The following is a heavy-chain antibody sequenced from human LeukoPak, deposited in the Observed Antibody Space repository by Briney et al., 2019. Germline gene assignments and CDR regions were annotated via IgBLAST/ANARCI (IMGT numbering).Heavy chain of an antibody. CDR3: ARLYYDSSAYFYFDY. Sequence: PSQTLSLTCTVSGGSISSGSYYWSWIRQPAGKGLEWIGRIYTSGSTNYNPSLKSRVTISVDTSKNQFSLKLSSVTAADTAVYYCARLYYDSSAYFYFDYWGQGTLVTVSS. J-gene: IGHJ4*02. V-gene: IGHV4-61*02. CDR1: GGSISSGSYY. D-gene: IGHD3-22*01. CDR2: IYTSGST.